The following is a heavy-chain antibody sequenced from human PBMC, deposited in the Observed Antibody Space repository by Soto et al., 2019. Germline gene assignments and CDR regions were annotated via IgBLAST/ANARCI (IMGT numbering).Heavy chain of an antibody. CDR2: IYYSGST. J-gene: IGHJ4*02. CDR3: ASRRSPPWGSYRPYYFDY. D-gene: IGHD3-16*02. V-gene: IGHV4-61*01. CDR1: GGSVSRGSYY. Sequence: PSETLSLTCTVSGGSVSRGSYYWSWIRQPPGKGLEWIGYIYYSGSTNYNPSLKSRVTISVDTSKNQFSLKLSSVTAADTAVYYCASRRSPPWGSYRPYYFDYWGQGTLVTVSS.